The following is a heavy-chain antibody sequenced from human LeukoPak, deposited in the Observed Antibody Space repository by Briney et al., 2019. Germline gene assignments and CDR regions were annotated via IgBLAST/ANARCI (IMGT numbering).Heavy chain of an antibody. Sequence: SVKVSCKASGGTFSSYAISWVRQAPGQGLEWMGGIIPIFGTANYAQKFQGRVTITADESTSTAYMELSSLRSEDTAVYYCAHILGPVSWFDPWGQGTLVTVSS. CDR1: GGTFSSYA. V-gene: IGHV1-69*13. CDR3: AHILGPVSWFDP. J-gene: IGHJ5*02. CDR2: IIPIFGTA. D-gene: IGHD2-21*01.